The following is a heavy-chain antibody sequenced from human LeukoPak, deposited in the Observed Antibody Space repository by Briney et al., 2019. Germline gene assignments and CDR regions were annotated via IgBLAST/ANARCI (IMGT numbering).Heavy chain of an antibody. V-gene: IGHV3-48*03. CDR2: ISSSGSTI. CDR3: ARDYITMIVARPFDY. J-gene: IGHJ4*02. Sequence: GGSLRLSCAASGFTFSSYEMNWVRQAPGKGLEWVSYISSSGSTIYYADSVKGRFTISRDNAKNSLYLQMNSLRAEDTAVYYCARDYITMIVARPFDYWGQGTLVTVSS. D-gene: IGHD3-22*01. CDR1: GFTFSSYE.